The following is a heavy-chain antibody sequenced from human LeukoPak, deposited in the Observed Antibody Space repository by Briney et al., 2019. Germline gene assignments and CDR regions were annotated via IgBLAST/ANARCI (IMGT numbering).Heavy chain of an antibody. D-gene: IGHD3-10*01. V-gene: IGHV4-39*01. CDR3: ASSNTMVGGFDP. J-gene: IGHJ5*02. CDR2: IYYSGST. Sequence: PSETLSLTCTVSGGSISSSSYYWGWIRQPPGKGLEWIGSIYYSGSTYYNPSLKSRVTISVDTSKNQFSLKLSSVTAADTAVYYCASSNTMVGGFDPWGQGTLVTVSP. CDR1: GGSISSSSYY.